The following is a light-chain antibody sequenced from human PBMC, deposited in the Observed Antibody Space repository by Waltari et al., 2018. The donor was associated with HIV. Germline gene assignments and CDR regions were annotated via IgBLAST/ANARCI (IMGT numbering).Light chain of an antibody. CDR2: EVD. CDR3: SSYINTDTLV. J-gene: IGLJ3*02. V-gene: IGLV2-14*01. CDR1: DSDFGLYNF. Sequence: SDLTQPASVSGFLGQSLTISCTGGDSDFGLYNFISWYQQQPGEVPKLLLYEVDTRASGIPGRFSGSKSGNTASLTSSTLQAEDEADYYCSSYINTDTLVFGGGTKLTVL.